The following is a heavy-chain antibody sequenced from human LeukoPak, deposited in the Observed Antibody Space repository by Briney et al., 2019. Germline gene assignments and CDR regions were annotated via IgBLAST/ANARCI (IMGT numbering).Heavy chain of an antibody. CDR2: ISGSGGST. Sequence: GGSLRLSCAASGFTFSSYGMSWVRQAPGKGLEWVSAISGSGGSTYYADSVKGRFTISRDNSKNTLYLQMNSLRAEDTAVYYCAKVGFCSSTSCYPYWGQGTLVTVSS. CDR3: AKVGFCSSTSCYPY. D-gene: IGHD2-2*01. J-gene: IGHJ4*02. CDR1: GFTFSSYG. V-gene: IGHV3-23*01.